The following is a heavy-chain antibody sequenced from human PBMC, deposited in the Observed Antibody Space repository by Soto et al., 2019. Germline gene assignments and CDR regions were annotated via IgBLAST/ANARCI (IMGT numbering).Heavy chain of an antibody. CDR3: ARGSGGSESYYPTYNWYDP. V-gene: IGHV4-30-4*01. D-gene: IGHD3-10*01. CDR2: IYYSGST. CDR1: GGSISSGDYY. J-gene: IGHJ5*02. Sequence: SETLSLTCTVSGGSISSGDYYWSWIRQPPGKGLEWIGYIYYSGSTYYNPSLKSRVTISVDTSKNQFSLKLSSVTAADTAVYYCARGSGGSESYYPTYNWYDPWGQGTLVTVSS.